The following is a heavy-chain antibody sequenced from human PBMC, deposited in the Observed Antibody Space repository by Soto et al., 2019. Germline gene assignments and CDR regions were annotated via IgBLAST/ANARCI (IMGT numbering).Heavy chain of an antibody. CDR1: GFTVSSNY. Sequence: GGSLRLSCAASGFTVSSNYMSWVRQAPGKGLEWVSGIYSGGSTYYADSVKGRFTISRDNSKNTLYLQMNSLRAEDTAVYDGARGTAHFRGATVEPFDIWAQGTMVTVSS. D-gene: IGHD3-10*01. CDR2: IYSGGST. V-gene: IGHV3-66*01. J-gene: IGHJ3*02. CDR3: ARGTAHFRGATVEPFDI.